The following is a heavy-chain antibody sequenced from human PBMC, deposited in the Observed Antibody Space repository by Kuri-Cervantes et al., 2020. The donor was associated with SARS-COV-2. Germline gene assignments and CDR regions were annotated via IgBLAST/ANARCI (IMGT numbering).Heavy chain of an antibody. CDR3: ARDLTEITMIVVVITYAFDI. CDR1: GFTFDDYA. Sequence: GGSLRLSCAASGFTFDDYAMHWVRQAPGKGLEWVSGISWNSGSIGYADSVKGRFTISRDNSKNTLYLQMNSLRAEDTAVYYCARDLTEITMIVVVITYAFDIWGQGTMVTVSS. CDR2: ISWNSGSI. D-gene: IGHD3-22*01. J-gene: IGHJ3*02. V-gene: IGHV3-9*01.